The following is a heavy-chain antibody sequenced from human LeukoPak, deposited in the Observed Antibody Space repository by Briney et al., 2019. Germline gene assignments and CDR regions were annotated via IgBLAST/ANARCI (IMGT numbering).Heavy chain of an antibody. V-gene: IGHV3-48*01. CDR2: ISSSSSTI. D-gene: IGHD3-3*01. CDR3: ATYYDFWSGYYEGSGMDV. Sequence: LPGGSLRLSCAASGFTFSSYSMNWVRQAPGKGLEWVSYISSSSSTIYYADSVKGRFTISRDNAKNSLYLQMNSLRAEDTAVYYCATYYDFWSGYYEGSGMDVWGQGTLVTVSS. CDR1: GFTFSSYS. J-gene: IGHJ4*02.